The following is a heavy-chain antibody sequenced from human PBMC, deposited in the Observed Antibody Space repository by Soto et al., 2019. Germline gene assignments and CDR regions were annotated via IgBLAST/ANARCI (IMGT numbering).Heavy chain of an antibody. V-gene: IGHV5-51*01. J-gene: IGHJ6*02. CDR3: ARILDTAHTYYDYGRDG. Sequence: GESLKISCKGSGYSFTSYWIGWVRQMPGKGLEWMGIIYPGDSDTRYSPSFQGQVTISADKSISTAYLQWSSLKASDTAMYYCARILDTAHTYYDYGRDGWGQGTTGTVSS. CDR2: IYPGDSDT. CDR1: GYSFTSYW. D-gene: IGHD5-18*01.